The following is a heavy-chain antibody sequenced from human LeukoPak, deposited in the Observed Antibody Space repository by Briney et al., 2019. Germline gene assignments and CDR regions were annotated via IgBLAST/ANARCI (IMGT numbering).Heavy chain of an antibody. V-gene: IGHV3-73*01. CDR3: AKDRGVTGSYLDS. CDR1: GFTFSGSA. Sequence: GGSLRLSCAASGFTFSGSAMYWVRQASGKGLEWVGRIRSKSNSYATAYAASVKGRFTISRDDSQNTAYLQMNSLKTEDTAVYYCAKDRGVTGSYLDSWGQGTLVTVSS. CDR2: IRSKSNSYAT. D-gene: IGHD3-10*01. J-gene: IGHJ4*02.